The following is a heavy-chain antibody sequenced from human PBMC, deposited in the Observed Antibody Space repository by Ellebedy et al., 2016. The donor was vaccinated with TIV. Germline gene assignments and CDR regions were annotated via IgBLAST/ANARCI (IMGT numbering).Heavy chain of an antibody. CDR2: IYYSGST. CDR1: AGSISSSSYY. Sequence: MPSETLSLTCTVSAGSISSSSYYWGWIRQPPGKGLEWIGSIYYSGSTYYNPSLKSRVTITVDTSKHQFSLKLSSVTAADTAVYYCASYSSGWYTWGVTIDYWGQGTLVTVSS. V-gene: IGHV4-39*01. CDR3: ASYSSGWYTWGVTIDY. D-gene: IGHD6-19*01. J-gene: IGHJ4*02.